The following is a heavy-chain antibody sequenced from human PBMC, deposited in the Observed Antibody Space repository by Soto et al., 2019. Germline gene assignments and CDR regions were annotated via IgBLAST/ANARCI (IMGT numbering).Heavy chain of an antibody. CDR3: ASPTREWLPPARDYYDGMDV. V-gene: IGHV1-69*06. Sequence: QVQLVQSGAEVKKPGSSVKVSCKASGGTFSSYAISWVRQAPGQGLEWMGGIIPIFGTANYAQQYQGRVTITADKSTSTAYMELSSLRSEDTAVYYCASPTREWLPPARDYYDGMDVWGQGNTGTVSS. CDR2: IIPIFGTA. CDR1: GGTFSSYA. J-gene: IGHJ6*02. D-gene: IGHD3-3*01.